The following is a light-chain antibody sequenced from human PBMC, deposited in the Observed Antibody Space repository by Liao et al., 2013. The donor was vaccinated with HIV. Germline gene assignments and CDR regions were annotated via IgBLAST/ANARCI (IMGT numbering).Light chain of an antibody. Sequence: SYELTQPPSVSVAPGKTATITCGGNNIGRKSVHWYQQKPAQAPVLVIHYDTDRPSGIPERFSGSSSGTTVTLTISGVQAEDEADYYCQSADSSGTYVVFGGGTKLTVL. V-gene: IGLV3-21*01. CDR3: QSADSSGTYVV. CDR1: NIGRKS. CDR2: YDT. J-gene: IGLJ2*01.